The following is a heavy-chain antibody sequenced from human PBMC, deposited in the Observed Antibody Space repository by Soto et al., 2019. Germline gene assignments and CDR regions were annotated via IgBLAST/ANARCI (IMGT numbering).Heavy chain of an antibody. V-gene: IGHV4-59*12. CDR3: ARDFTDSSGPTLGMGV. D-gene: IGHD6-19*01. CDR2: IYYFGSTNT. CDR1: GSSFSSYY. J-gene: IGHJ6*02. Sequence: SETLSLTCTVSGSSFSSYYWSWFRQPPGRGLEWVGHIYYFGSTNTNYNPSLKSRVSISVDTSKSQFSLKLSSVTAADTAVYYCARDFTDSSGPTLGMGVGGQGTTVTVSS.